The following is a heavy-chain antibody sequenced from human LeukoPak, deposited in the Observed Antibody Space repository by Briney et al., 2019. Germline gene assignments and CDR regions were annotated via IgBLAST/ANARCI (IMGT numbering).Heavy chain of an antibody. CDR3: AKVVAATSY. J-gene: IGHJ4*02. CDR1: GFTVSSNY. D-gene: IGHD2-15*01. V-gene: IGHV3-23*01. Sequence: GGSLRLSCAASGFTVSSNYMSWVRQAPGKGLEWASAISGSGGSTYYADSVKGRFTISRDNSKNTLYLQMNSLRAEDTAVYYCAKVVAATSYWGQGTLVTVSS. CDR2: ISGSGGST.